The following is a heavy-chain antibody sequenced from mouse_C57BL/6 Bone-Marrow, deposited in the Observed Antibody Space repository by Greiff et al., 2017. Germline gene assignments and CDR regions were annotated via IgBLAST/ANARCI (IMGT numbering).Heavy chain of an antibody. CDR2: IYPGGGYT. J-gene: IGHJ4*01. CDR1: GYTFTNYW. D-gene: IGHD1-1*01. V-gene: IGHV1-63*01. CDR3: ARDGNHGAMDY. Sequence: QVQLQQSGAELVRPGTSVKMSCKASGYTFTNYWIGWAKQRPGHGLEWIGDIYPGGGYTNYNEKFKGKATLTADKSSSTAYMQFSSLTSEDSAIYYWARDGNHGAMDYWGQGTSGTVSS.